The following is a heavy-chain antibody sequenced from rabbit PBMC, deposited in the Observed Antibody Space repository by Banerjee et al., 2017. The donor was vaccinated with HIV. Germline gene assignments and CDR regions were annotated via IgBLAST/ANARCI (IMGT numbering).Heavy chain of an antibody. CDR1: GFSFSSKYW. D-gene: IGHD6-1*01. CDR3: ARGAYVNADNGNFFKL. Sequence: QEQLEESGGDLVKPEGSLTLTCTASGFSFSSKYWICWVRQAPGKGLEWIGCIYTGNSVTAYATWAKGRFTISKTSSTTVTLQMTSLTAADTATYFCARGAYVNADNGNFFKLWGPGTLVTVS. V-gene: IGHV1S45*01. J-gene: IGHJ4*01. CDR2: IYTGNSVT.